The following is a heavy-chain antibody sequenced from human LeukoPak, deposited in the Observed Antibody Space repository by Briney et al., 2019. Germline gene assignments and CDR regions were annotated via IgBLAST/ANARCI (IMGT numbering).Heavy chain of an antibody. D-gene: IGHD3-10*01. V-gene: IGHV3-30*01. CDR3: ARASITSTYYHYYMDV. CDR2: VSPDGSVE. Sequence: PGGSLRLSCAASGFTFSSFPMHWVRRAPGKGLEWVVVVSPDGSVENYADSVKGRFTISRDNSKNTVYLQMNSLRTEDTAVYYCARASITSTYYHYYMDVWGKGTTVTVSS. CDR1: GFTFSSFP. J-gene: IGHJ6*03.